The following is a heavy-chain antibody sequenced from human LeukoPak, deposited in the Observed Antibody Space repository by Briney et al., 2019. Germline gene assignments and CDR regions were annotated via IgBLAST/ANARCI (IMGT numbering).Heavy chain of an antibody. D-gene: IGHD3-10*01. J-gene: IGHJ4*02. CDR1: GFTFSNYE. CDR3: ARDPAGVDY. Sequence: GSLRLSCAASGFTFSNYEMSWVRQAPGEGLEWVSYISGGGSTMYYADSVKGRFTISRDNAKNSLILQMNSLRAEDTAVYYCARDPAGVDYWGQGTLVTVSS. V-gene: IGHV3-48*03. CDR2: ISGGGSTM.